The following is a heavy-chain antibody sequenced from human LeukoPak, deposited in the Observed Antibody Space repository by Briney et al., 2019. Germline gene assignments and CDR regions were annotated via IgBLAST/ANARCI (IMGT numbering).Heavy chain of an antibody. D-gene: IGHD6-13*01. V-gene: IGHV3-30*04. CDR1: GFTFSSYA. Sequence: GGSLRLSCAASGFTFSSYAMHWVRQAPGKGLEGVAVISYDGSNKYYADSVKGRFTISRDNSKNTLYLQMNSLRAEDTAVYYCASSSSWYAPLNYWGQGTLVTVSS. CDR3: ASSSSWYAPLNY. J-gene: IGHJ4*02. CDR2: ISYDGSNK.